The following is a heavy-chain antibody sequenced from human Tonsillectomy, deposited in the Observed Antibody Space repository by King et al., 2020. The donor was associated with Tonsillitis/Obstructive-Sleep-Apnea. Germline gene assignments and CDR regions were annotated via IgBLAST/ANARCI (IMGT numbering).Heavy chain of an antibody. J-gene: IGHJ6*03. V-gene: IGHV4-34*01. CDR3: ARGPGTLYSYYYMDV. Sequence: VQLQQWGAGRLKPSETLSLTCGVYGESFSGYYWSWIRQPPGKGLEWIGEINHSGSTNYDPSLKSRVTISVDPSKSQFSLTLSSVTAADTAVYYCARGPGTLYSYYYMDVWGKGTTVTVSS. CDR2: INHSGST. D-gene: IGHD3-10*01. CDR1: GESFSGYY.